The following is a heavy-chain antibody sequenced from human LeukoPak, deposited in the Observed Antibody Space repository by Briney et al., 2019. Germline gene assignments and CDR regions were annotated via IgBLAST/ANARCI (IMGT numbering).Heavy chain of an antibody. CDR2: IFNTGST. J-gene: IGHJ6*03. V-gene: IGHV4-39*07. Sequence: PSETLSLTCTVSGGSINSNNYCWGWLRQPPGKGLEWIATIFNTGSTNYNPSLKSRVTISVDTSKNQFSLKLSSVTAADTAVYYCAREYYYYMDVWGKGTTVTVSS. CDR3: AREYYYYMDV. CDR1: GGSINSNNYC.